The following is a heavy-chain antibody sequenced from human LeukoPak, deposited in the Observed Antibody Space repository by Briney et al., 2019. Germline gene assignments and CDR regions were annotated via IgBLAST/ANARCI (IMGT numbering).Heavy chain of an antibody. V-gene: IGHV4-39*07. Sequence: SETLSLTCTVSGGSISSSSYYWGWIRQPPGKGLEWIGSIYYSGSTYYNPSLKSRVTISLDRSMNQFYLELTSVTVADTAVYYCASGVGDFWSGHTEYFQHWGQGTLVTVSS. J-gene: IGHJ1*01. D-gene: IGHD3-3*01. CDR2: IYYSGST. CDR1: GGSISSSSYY. CDR3: ASGVGDFWSGHTEYFQH.